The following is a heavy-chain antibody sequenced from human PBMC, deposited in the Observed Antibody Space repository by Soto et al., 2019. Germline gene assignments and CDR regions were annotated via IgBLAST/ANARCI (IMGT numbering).Heavy chain of an antibody. J-gene: IGHJ4*02. Sequence: QVQLVQSGAEVKKPGSSVKVSCKASGGTFSSYTISWVRQAPGQGLEWMGRIIPILGIANYAQKFQGRVTITADKSTSTAYMELSSLRSGDTAVYYCARGLAGDLQTSFDYWGQGTLVTVSS. CDR2: IIPILGIA. V-gene: IGHV1-69*02. CDR1: GGTFSSYT. CDR3: ARGLAGDLQTSFDY.